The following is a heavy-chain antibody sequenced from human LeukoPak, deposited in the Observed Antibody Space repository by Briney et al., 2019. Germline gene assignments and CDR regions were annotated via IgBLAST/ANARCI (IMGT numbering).Heavy chain of an antibody. CDR3: ARGRTMIVIALGY. Sequence: GASVKVSCKASGYTFTGYYMHWVRQAPGQGLEWMGWINPNSGGTNYAQKFQGRVTMTRDTSISTAYMELSRLRSDDTAVYYCARGRTMIVIALGYWGQGTLVTVSS. V-gene: IGHV1-2*02. CDR2: INPNSGGT. CDR1: GYTFTGYY. J-gene: IGHJ4*02. D-gene: IGHD3-22*01.